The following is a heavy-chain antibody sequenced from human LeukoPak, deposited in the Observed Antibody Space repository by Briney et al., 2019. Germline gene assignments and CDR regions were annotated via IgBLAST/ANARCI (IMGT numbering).Heavy chain of an antibody. Sequence: GGSLRLSCAASGFTFSNCAMHWVRQAPGRGLEWVAVIWYDGSNKYYADSVKGRFTISRDNSKNTLYLQMNSLRAEDTAVYYCASAHSSSWAYFDYWGPGTLATVSS. CDR1: GFTFSNCA. CDR3: ASAHSSSWAYFDY. D-gene: IGHD6-13*01. V-gene: IGHV3-33*01. J-gene: IGHJ4*02. CDR2: IWYDGSNK.